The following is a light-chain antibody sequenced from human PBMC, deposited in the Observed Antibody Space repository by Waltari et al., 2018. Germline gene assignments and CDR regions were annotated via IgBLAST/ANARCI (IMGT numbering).Light chain of an antibody. CDR1: PSISKY. CDR2: EAT. Sequence: EIRLTQSPGALSLSPGERATLSCTSSPSISKYLAWYRQKPGQAPRLLIYEATSRATGIPDRFSGSGFGTDFSLTISSLEPEDFAVYYCQKYGTLPATFGQGTKVEIK. J-gene: IGKJ1*01. CDR3: QKYGTLPAT. V-gene: IGKV3-20*01.